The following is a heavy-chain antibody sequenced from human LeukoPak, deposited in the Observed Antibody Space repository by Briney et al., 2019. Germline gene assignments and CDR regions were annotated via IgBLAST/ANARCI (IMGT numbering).Heavy chain of an antibody. V-gene: IGHV3-49*04. CDR3: ARDGTVYSSSWYGN. D-gene: IGHD2-2*01. CDR1: GFVFSSYS. CDR2: IRSKTYGGTP. Sequence: PGGSLRLSCAASGFVFSSYSFNWVRQAPGKGLEWVGFIRSKTYGGTPEYGASVKGRFTISRDGSRGIVYLQMNSLKMEDTAVYYCARDGTVYSSSWYGNWGQGTLVTVSS. J-gene: IGHJ4*02.